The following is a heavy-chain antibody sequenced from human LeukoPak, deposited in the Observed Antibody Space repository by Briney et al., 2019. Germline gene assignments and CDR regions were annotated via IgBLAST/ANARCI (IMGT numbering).Heavy chain of an antibody. CDR3: AKDYYYDSSGYYSGLDDY. J-gene: IGHJ4*02. D-gene: IGHD3-22*01. CDR1: GFTFSSYA. V-gene: IGHV3-23*01. CDR2: ISARGGST. Sequence: GGTLRLSCAASGFTFSSYAMSWVRQAPGKGLEWVSAISARGGSTYYADSVKGRFSISRDNSKNTLYLQMNSLRAEDTAVYYCAKDYYYDSSGYYSGLDDYWGQGTLVTVSS.